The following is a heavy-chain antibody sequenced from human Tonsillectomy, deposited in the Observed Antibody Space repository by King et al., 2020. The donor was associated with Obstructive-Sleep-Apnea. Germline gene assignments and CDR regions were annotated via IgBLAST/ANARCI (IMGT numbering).Heavy chain of an antibody. CDR3: AKVSDSSGWSFDY. J-gene: IGHJ4*02. V-gene: IGHV3-30*02. CDR2: IRYDGGNK. CDR1: GFTFSSYG. D-gene: IGHD6-19*01. Sequence: VQLVESGGGVVQPGRSLRLSCAASGFTFSSYGMHWVRQAPGKGLEWVAFIRYDGGNKYYADSVKGRFTISRDNSKNTLYLQMNSLRPEDTAVYYCAKVSDSSGWSFDYWGQGTLVTVSS.